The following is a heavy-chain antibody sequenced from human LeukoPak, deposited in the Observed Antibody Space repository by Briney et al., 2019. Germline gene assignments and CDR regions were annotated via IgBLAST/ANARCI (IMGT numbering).Heavy chain of an antibody. CDR2: ISAYNGNI. CDR1: GYTFSIYG. CDR3: ARDDLDCSGGTCYPDDF. D-gene: IGHD2-15*01. Sequence: ASVTVSFKASGYTFSIYGISWVRQAPGQGLEWMGWISAYNGNIKYAQKFQGRVTMTTDTSTSTAYMELRSLRSDDTAMYFCARDDLDCSGGTCYPDDFWGQGTLVTVSS. J-gene: IGHJ4*02. V-gene: IGHV1-18*01.